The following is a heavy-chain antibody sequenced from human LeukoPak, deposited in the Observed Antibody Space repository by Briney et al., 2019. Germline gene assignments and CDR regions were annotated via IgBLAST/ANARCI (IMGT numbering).Heavy chain of an antibody. J-gene: IGHJ5*02. CDR1: GVSISSDNYS. D-gene: IGHD3-22*01. CDR2: VYTSGST. CDR3: AREKIGYYDGSGRGWFDP. Sequence: PSETLSLTCTVSGVSISSDNYSWGWIRQPAGKGLEWIGRVYTSGSTNYNPSLKSRVTISVDTSKKQFSLKLSSVTAADTAVYYCAREKIGYYDGSGRGWFDPWGQGTLVTVSS. V-gene: IGHV4-61*02.